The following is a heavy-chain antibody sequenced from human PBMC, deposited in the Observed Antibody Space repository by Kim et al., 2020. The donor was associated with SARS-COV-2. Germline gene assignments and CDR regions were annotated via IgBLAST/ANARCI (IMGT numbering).Heavy chain of an antibody. D-gene: IGHD2-15*01. CDR3: ARGAAFDP. Sequence: NNYNTGYAQNCPGRVTLTRNMSTNTLYMELSSLRSADTAVYYCARGAAFDPWGQGTLVTVSS. V-gene: IGHV1-8*01. CDR2: NNYNT. J-gene: IGHJ5*02.